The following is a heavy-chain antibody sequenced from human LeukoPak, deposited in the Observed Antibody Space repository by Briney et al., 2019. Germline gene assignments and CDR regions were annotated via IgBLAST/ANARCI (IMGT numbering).Heavy chain of an antibody. Sequence: GGSLRLSCAASGFTFSSYAMSWVRQAPGKGLEWVSAISGSGGSTYYADSVKGRFTISRDNSKNTLYLQMNSLRAEVTAVYYCAKGLWFGELLTHGMDVWGKGTTVTVSS. V-gene: IGHV3-23*01. J-gene: IGHJ6*04. CDR2: ISGSGGST. D-gene: IGHD3-10*01. CDR1: GFTFSSYA. CDR3: AKGLWFGELLTHGMDV.